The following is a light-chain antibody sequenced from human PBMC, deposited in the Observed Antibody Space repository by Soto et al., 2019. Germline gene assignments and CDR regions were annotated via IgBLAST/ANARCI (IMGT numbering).Light chain of an antibody. Sequence: EIVMTQSPATLSVSPGERATLSCRASQSVSSNLAWYQQKPGQAPRLLIYGTSTRATGIPARFSGGGSGTKFTLTISSLQSEDFEVYYCQQYNNWPRLTFGGGTKVDIK. CDR1: QSVSSN. J-gene: IGKJ4*01. CDR3: QQYNNWPRLT. V-gene: IGKV3-15*01. CDR2: GTS.